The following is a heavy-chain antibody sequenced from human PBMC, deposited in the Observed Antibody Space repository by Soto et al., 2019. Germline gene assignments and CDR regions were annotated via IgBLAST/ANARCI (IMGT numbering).Heavy chain of an antibody. CDR1: GGSISSYY. Sequence: SETLSLTCTVSGGSISSYYWSWIRQPPGKGLEWIGYIYYSGRTNYHPSLKSRVTISLDTSKNQFSLKLSSVTAADTAVYYCARQIVGVPAALDAFYIWGQGTMVTVSS. J-gene: IGHJ3*02. CDR3: ARQIVGVPAALDAFYI. V-gene: IGHV4-59*08. CDR2: IYYSGRT. D-gene: IGHD2-2*01.